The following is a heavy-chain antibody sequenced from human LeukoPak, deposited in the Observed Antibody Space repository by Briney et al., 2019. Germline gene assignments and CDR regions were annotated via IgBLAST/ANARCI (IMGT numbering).Heavy chain of an antibody. CDR2: INPNSGGT. CDR1: GYTFTGYY. CDR3: ASRMVWSTNPPQ. V-gene: IGHV1-2*02. Sequence: ASVKVSCKASGYTFTGYYMHWVRQAPGQGLEWMGWINPNSGGTNYAQKFQGRVTMTRDTSISTAYMELTRLRSDDTAVYYCASRMVWSTNPPQWGQGTLVTVSS. J-gene: IGHJ4*02. D-gene: IGHD2-8*01.